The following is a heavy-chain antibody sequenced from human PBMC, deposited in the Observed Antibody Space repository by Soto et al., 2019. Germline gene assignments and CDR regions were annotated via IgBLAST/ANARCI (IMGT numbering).Heavy chain of an antibody. J-gene: IGHJ3*02. CDR1: GFTFSSYG. Sequence: QVQLVESGGGVVQPGRSLRLSCAASGFTFSSYGMHWVRQAPGKGLEWVAVIWYDGSNKYYADSVKGRFTISRDNSKNTLYLQMNSLRAEDTAVYYCARESSPYGANWIDGRDAFDIWGQGTMVTVSS. V-gene: IGHV3-33*01. CDR3: ARESSPYGANWIDGRDAFDI. CDR2: IWYDGSNK. D-gene: IGHD1-20*01.